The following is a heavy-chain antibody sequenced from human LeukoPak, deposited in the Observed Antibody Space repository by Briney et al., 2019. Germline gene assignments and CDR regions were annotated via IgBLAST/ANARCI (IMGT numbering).Heavy chain of an antibody. CDR2: ISSSGSTI. CDR1: GGSISSYY. Sequence: LSLTCTVSGGSISSYYWSWIRQAPGKGLEWVSYISSSGSTIYYADSVKGRFTISRDNAKNSLYLQMNSLRAEDTAVYYCASNYAYPDAFDIWGQGTMVTVSS. CDR3: ASNYAYPDAFDI. V-gene: IGHV3-11*04. D-gene: IGHD5-24*01. J-gene: IGHJ3*02.